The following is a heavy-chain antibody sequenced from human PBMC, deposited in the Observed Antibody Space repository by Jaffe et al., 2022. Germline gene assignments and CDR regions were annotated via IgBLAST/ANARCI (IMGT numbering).Heavy chain of an antibody. CDR3: ARARTEGVLWFGELSSYYYYMDV. J-gene: IGHJ6*03. Sequence: QVTLRESGPALVKPTQTLTLTCTFSGFSLSTSGMCVSWVRQPPGKALEWLALIDWDDDKYYSTSLKTRLTISKDTSKNQVVLTMTNMDPVDTATYYCARARTEGVLWFGELSSYYYYMDVWGKGTTVTVSS. CDR1: GFSLSTSGMC. D-gene: IGHD3-10*01. V-gene: IGHV2-70*20. CDR2: IDWDDDK.